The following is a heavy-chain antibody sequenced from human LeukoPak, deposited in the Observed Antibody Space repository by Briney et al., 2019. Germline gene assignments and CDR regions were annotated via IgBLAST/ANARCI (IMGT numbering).Heavy chain of an antibody. V-gene: IGHV4-39*01. CDR1: GGSISSSSYY. J-gene: IGHJ4*02. Sequence: SETLSLTCTVSGGSISSSSYYWGWIRQPPGKGLEWIGSNYYSGSTYYNPSLKSRVTISVDTSKNQFSLKLSSVTAADTAVYYCARGVVGYSYGCFDYWGQGTLVTVSS. CDR2: NYYSGST. D-gene: IGHD5-18*01. CDR3: ARGVVGYSYGCFDY.